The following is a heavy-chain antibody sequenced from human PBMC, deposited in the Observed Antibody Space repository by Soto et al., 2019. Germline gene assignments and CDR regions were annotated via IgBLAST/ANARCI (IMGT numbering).Heavy chain of an antibody. D-gene: IGHD3-3*01. Sequence: SETLSLTCAVYGGSFSGYYWSWIRQPPGKGLEWIGEINHSGSTNYNPSLKSRVTISVDTSKNQFSLKLSSVTAADTAVYYCARDRVLRFLEWFKSRDVPYYYGMDVWGQGSTVT. CDR2: INHSGST. CDR1: GGSFSGYY. CDR3: ARDRVLRFLEWFKSRDVPYYYGMDV. V-gene: IGHV4-34*01. J-gene: IGHJ6*02.